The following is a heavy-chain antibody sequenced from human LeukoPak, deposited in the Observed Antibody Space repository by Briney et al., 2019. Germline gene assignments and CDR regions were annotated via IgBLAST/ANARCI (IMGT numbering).Heavy chain of an antibody. V-gene: IGHV3-21*01. D-gene: IGHD3-9*01. J-gene: IGHJ6*03. Sequence: GGSLRLSCAASGFTFSNYEINWVRQAPGKGLEWVSSISSSSSYIYYADSVKGRFTISRDNAKNSLYLQMNSLRAEDTAVYYCARDELRYFDWLPYYYYYMDVWGKGTTVTVSS. CDR2: ISSSSSYI. CDR1: GFTFSNYE. CDR3: ARDELRYFDWLPYYYYYMDV.